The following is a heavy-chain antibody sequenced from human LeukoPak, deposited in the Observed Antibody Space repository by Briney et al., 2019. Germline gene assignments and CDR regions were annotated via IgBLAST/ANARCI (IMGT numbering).Heavy chain of an antibody. J-gene: IGHJ4*02. D-gene: IGHD3-22*01. V-gene: IGHV3-33*06. Sequence: TGGSLRLSCAASGFTFSSYGMHWVRQAPGKGLEWVAVIWYDGSNKYYADSVKGRFTISRDNSKNTLYLQMNSLRAEDTAVYYCAKDWGQTYYYDSSGYYSGPWGQGTPVTVSS. CDR1: GFTFSSYG. CDR3: AKDWGQTYYYDSSGYYSGP. CDR2: IWYDGSNK.